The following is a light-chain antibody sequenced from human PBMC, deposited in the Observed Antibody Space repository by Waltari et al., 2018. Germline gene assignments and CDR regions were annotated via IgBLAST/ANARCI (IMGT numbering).Light chain of an antibody. J-gene: IGKJ4*01. Sequence: DIQMTQSPSSLSASVGDRLTITCRASQSVTTYLNWYQQKPGKAPNLLISATSILQIVVPSRFSGSGSGTDFTLTISSLQPEDFATYYCQQSRTAPLTFGGGTKVEIK. CDR2: ATS. CDR3: QQSRTAPLT. V-gene: IGKV1-39*01. CDR1: QSVTTY.